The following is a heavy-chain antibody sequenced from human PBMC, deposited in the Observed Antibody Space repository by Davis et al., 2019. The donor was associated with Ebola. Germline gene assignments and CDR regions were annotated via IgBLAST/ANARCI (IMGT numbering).Heavy chain of an antibody. Sequence: SETLSLTCAVYGGSLSAFYWSWIRQAPGRGLEWIGEIRHVGSTYYNPSLKSRVTISLDTSNNQFSLKLTSVTAADTAVYYCGRRVWGDSLDCGQGTLVTVSS. J-gene: IGHJ4*02. CDR1: GGSLSAFY. CDR2: IRHVGST. V-gene: IGHV4-34*01. D-gene: IGHD2-21*01. CDR3: GRRVWGDSLD.